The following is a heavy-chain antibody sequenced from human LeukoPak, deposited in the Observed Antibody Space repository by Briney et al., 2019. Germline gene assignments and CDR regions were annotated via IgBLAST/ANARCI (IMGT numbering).Heavy chain of an antibody. CDR3: ARGELLGAFDI. D-gene: IGHD2-21*01. V-gene: IGHV3-53*01. CDR1: GFTVSSNY. Sequence: GGSLRLSCAASGFTVSSNYMSWVRQAPGKGLEWVSVIYSGGSTYYADSVKGRFTISRDNSKNTLYPQMNSLRAEDTAVYYCARGELLGAFDIWGQGTMVTVSS. J-gene: IGHJ3*02. CDR2: IYSGGST.